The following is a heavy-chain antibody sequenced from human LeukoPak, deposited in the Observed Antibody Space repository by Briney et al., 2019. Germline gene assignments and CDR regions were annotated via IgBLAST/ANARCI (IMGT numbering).Heavy chain of an antibody. CDR2: IYYSGST. CDR1: GGSISSSSYY. V-gene: IGHV4-39*07. J-gene: IGHJ6*03. Sequence: SETLSLTCTVSGGSISSSSYYWGWIRQPPGKVLEWIGSIYYSGSTYYNPSLKSRVTISVDTSKNQFSLKLSSVTAADTAVYYCARVTHYYYYYYMDVWGKGTTVTVSS. CDR3: ARVTHYYYYYYMDV.